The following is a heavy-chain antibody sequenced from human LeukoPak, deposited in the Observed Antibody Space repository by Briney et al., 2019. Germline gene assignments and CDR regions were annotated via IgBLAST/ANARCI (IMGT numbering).Heavy chain of an antibody. CDR2: ISSSGSTI. D-gene: IGHD3-10*01. Sequence: GGPLRLSCAASGFTFSDYYMSWIRQARGEGVEWVSYISSSGSTIYSADSVKGRFTISRYNAKNSLYLHMNSLRAEDTAVYYCARRVGLYYGSGTNWFDPWGQGTLVTVSS. V-gene: IGHV3-11*04. J-gene: IGHJ5*02. CDR3: ARRVGLYYGSGTNWFDP. CDR1: GFTFSDYY.